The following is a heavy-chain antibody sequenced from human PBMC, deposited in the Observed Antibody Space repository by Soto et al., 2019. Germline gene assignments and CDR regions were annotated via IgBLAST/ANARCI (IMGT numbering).Heavy chain of an antibody. D-gene: IGHD3-10*01. CDR1: GFTLRAYA. CDR3: VAGYYGAGSYAPY. V-gene: IGHV3-30-3*01. J-gene: IGHJ4*02. CDR2: TSYDGSYK. Sequence: QVQLVESGGGVVQPGRSLRLSCAGSGFTLRAYAMHWVRQAPGKGLEWITITSYDGSYKDYADSVKGRFTISRDNSKDTLYVEMDSLRTEDTAVYYCVAGYYGAGSYAPYWVQAALVTVSS.